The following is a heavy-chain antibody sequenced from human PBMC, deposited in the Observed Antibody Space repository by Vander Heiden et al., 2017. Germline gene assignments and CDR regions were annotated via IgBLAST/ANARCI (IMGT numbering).Heavy chain of an antibody. Sequence: EVQLVESGGGLVQPGRSLSLSCAASGFTFEYYAMHWVRQAPGKGLEWVSGISWNSGSIGYADSVKGRFTISRDNAKNSLYLQMNSLRAEDTALYYCAKGRYSSGWLSWFDPWGQGTLVTVSS. J-gene: IGHJ5*02. CDR1: GFTFEYYA. D-gene: IGHD6-19*01. CDR2: ISWNSGSI. V-gene: IGHV3-9*01. CDR3: AKGRYSSGWLSWFDP.